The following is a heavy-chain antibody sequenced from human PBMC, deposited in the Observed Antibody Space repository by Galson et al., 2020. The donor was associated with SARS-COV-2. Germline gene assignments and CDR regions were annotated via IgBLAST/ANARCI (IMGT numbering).Heavy chain of an antibody. V-gene: IGHV3-30*02. CDR3: VRDGVAFNTFSHYYYMDV. CDR2: IRYDGVNR. J-gene: IGHJ6*03. Sequence: GESLKISCAASGFPFSSFGMYWVRQAPGKGLECVSFIRYDGVNRNYADSVKGRFTISRDNSKNALYLQMNSLRTGDTAVYYCVRDGVAFNTFSHYYYMDVWGKGTTVSVSS. D-gene: IGHD2-2*02. CDR1: GFPFSSFG.